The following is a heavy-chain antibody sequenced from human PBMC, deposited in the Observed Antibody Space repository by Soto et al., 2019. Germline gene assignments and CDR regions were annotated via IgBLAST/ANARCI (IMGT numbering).Heavy chain of an antibody. V-gene: IGHV4-30-2*01. CDR2: IYHSGST. J-gene: IGHJ3*02. CDR1: GGSISSGGYS. CDR3: ARIRRGAFDI. D-gene: IGHD3-3*01. Sequence: QLQLQESGSGLVKPSQTLSLTCAVSGGSISSGGYSWSWIRQPPGKGLEWIGYIYHSGSTYYNPSLNSRVTISVARSKNQFSLKMSYVTAADTDVYCCARIRRGAFDIWGQGTMVTVSS.